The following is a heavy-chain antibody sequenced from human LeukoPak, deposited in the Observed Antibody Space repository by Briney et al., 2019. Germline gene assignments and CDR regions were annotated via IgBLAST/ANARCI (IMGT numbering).Heavy chain of an antibody. D-gene: IGHD3-10*01. CDR2: INTNTENP. V-gene: IGHV7-4-1*02. CDR3: ARAPSILWFGEPYYFDY. CDR1: GYTFTNYG. Sequence: ASVKVSCKASGYTFTNYGITWVRQAPGQGLEWMGWINTNTENPTYAQDFTGRFVFSLDTSVSTAYLQISSLKAEDTAVYYCARAPSILWFGEPYYFDYWGQGTLVTVSS. J-gene: IGHJ4*02.